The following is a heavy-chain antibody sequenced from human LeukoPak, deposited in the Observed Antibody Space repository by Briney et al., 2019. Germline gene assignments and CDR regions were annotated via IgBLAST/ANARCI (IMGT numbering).Heavy chain of an antibody. D-gene: IGHD3-22*01. V-gene: IGHV1-2*02. CDR2: INPNSGGT. J-gene: IGHJ3*02. CDR1: GYTFTGYY. Sequence: GASVKVSCKASGYTFTGYYMHWVRQAPGQGLEWMGWINPNSGGTNYAQKFQGRVTMTRNTSISTAYMELSSLRSEDTAVYYCARGGRYYYDSSGYHAAFDIWGQGTMVTVSS. CDR3: ARGGRYYYDSSGYHAAFDI.